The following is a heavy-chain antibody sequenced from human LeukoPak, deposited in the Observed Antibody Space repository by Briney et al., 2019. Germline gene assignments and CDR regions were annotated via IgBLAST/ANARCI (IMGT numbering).Heavy chain of an antibody. CDR1: GYTFTSYG. CDR2: INPNSGGT. CDR3: ATNQRAFDI. Sequence: ASVKVSCKASGYTFTSYGISWVRQAPGQGLEWMGWINPNSGGTNYAQKFQGRVTMTRDTSISTAYMELSRLRSDDTAVYYCATNQRAFDIWGQGTMVTVSS. V-gene: IGHV1-2*02. J-gene: IGHJ3*02.